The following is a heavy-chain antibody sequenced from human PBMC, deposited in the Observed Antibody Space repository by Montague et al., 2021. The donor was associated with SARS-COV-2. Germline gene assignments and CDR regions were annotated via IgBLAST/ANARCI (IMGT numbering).Heavy chain of an antibody. V-gene: IGHV3-21*01. CDR2: ISSSSSYI. CDR3: ARDPLDYGLWSSGSYYDAYCDYYGMDV. J-gene: IGHJ6*02. Sequence: SLRLSCAASGFTFSSYSMNWVRQAPGKGLEWVASISSSSSYIYYADSVKGRFTISRDNAKNSLYLQMNSLRAEDTAVYYCARDPLDYGLWSSGSYYDAYCDYYGMDVWGQGTTVTVSS. CDR1: GFTFSSYS. D-gene: IGHD3-10*01.